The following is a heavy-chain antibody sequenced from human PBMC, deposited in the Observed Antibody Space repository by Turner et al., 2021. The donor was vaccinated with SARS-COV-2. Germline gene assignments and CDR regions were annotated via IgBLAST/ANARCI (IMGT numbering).Heavy chain of an antibody. Sequence: EVQLLESGGGLVQPGTSLRLSCAASGFTFSSYAMSWGRQAPGKGLECVSAISGSGGSTYYAASVKGRFTISRDNSKNTLYLQMNSLRAEDTAVYYCAQAGLEISSHFDYWGQGNLVTVSS. CDR2: ISGSGGST. V-gene: IGHV3-23*01. CDR1: GFTFSSYA. D-gene: IGHD3-3*01. J-gene: IGHJ4*02. CDR3: AQAGLEISSHFDY.